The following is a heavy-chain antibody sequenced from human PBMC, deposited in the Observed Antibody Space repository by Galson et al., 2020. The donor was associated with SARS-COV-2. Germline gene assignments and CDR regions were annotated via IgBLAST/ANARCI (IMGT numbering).Heavy chain of an antibody. Sequence: GGSLRLSCAASGFTFTDFAMSWVRQAPGKGLEWVSAISGSADTTYFADSVRGRFTISRDNSKNKLYLHMNSLRAEDTAVYYCANRGLSTYYFDDWGQGTLVTVSS. D-gene: IGHD1-1*01. V-gene: IGHV3-23*01. CDR1: GFTFTDFA. CDR2: ISGSADTT. J-gene: IGHJ4*02. CDR3: ANRGLSTYYFDD.